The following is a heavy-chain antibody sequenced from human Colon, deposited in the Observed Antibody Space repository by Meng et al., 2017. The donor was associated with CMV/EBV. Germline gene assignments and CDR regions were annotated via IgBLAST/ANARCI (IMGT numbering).Heavy chain of an antibody. Sequence: LSGAASGLTCNGYGLHWVRQAPGKGLEWVAFIGSDGSIKRYADSVKGRLTISRDNSKNTLWLQMHSLRPEDSALYYCAREGYSNFDYWGQGTLVTVSS. CDR3: AREGYSNFDY. J-gene: IGHJ4*02. CDR1: GLTCNGYG. D-gene: IGHD4-11*01. CDR2: IGSDGSIK. V-gene: IGHV3-30*02.